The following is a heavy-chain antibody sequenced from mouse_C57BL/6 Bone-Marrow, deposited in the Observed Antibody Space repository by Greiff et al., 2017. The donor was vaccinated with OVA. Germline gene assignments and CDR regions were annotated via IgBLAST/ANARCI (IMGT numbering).Heavy chain of an antibody. CDR3: VSLIYYGYIPAWFAY. V-gene: IGHV10-3*01. CDR1: GFTFNTYA. J-gene: IGHJ3*01. Sequence: EVQLVESGGGLVQPKGSLKLSCAASGFTFNTYAMHWVRQAPGKGLEWVARIRSKSSNYATYYADSVKDRFTISRDDSQSMLYLQMNNLKTEDTAMYYCVSLIYYGYIPAWFAYWGQGTLVTVSA. D-gene: IGHD2-2*01. CDR2: IRSKSSNYAT.